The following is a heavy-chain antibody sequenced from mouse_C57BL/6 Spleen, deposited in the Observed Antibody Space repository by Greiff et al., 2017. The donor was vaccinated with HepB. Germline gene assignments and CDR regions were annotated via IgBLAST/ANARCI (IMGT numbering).Heavy chain of an antibody. CDR2: INPNNGGT. CDR3: ARGGAYDYDRAWFAY. J-gene: IGHJ3*01. Sequence: EVQLQQSGPELVKPGASVKMSCKASGYTFTDYNMHWVKQSHGKSLEWIGYINPNNGGTSYNQKFKGKATLTVNKSSSTAYMELRSLTSEDSAVYYCARGGAYDYDRAWFAYWGQGTLVTVSA. D-gene: IGHD2-4*01. V-gene: IGHV1-22*01. CDR1: GYTFTDYN.